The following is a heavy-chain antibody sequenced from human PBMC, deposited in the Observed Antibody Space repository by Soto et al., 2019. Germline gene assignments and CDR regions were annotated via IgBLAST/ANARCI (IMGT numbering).Heavy chain of an antibody. CDR1: GFTFSSYA. Sequence: EVQLLESGGGLVQPGGSLRLSCAASGFTFSSYAMSWVRQAPGKGLEWVSAISGSGGSTYYADSVKGRFTISRDNSKNTLYLQMNSLRAEDTDVYYCANAAKGSSWYARPRLHRYYFDYWGQGTLVTVSS. CDR3: ANAAKGSSWYARPRLHRYYFDY. V-gene: IGHV3-23*01. J-gene: IGHJ4*02. D-gene: IGHD6-13*01. CDR2: ISGSGGST.